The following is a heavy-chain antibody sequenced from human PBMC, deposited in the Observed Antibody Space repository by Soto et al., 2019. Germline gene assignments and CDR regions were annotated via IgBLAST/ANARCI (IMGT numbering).Heavy chain of an antibody. CDR1: GFTFSSYS. D-gene: IGHD6-13*01. CDR2: ISSSSSYI. V-gene: IGHV3-21*01. Sequence: GGSLRLSCAASGFTFSSYSMNWVRQAPGKGLEWVSSISSSSSYIYYADSVKGRFTISRDNAKNSLYLQMNSLRAEDTAVYYCARGVSSSWYTQFGNDGMDVWGQGTTVTVSS. J-gene: IGHJ6*02. CDR3: ARGVSSSWYTQFGNDGMDV.